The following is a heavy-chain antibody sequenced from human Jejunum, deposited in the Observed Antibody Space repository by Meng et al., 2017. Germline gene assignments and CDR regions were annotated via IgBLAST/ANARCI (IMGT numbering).Heavy chain of an antibody. CDR3: ARDDDLSGNNLEH. CDR1: GFTFSSYG. Sequence: QVHLGGSGGGVVQPGTPLRLSCAASGFTFSSYGMHWVRQAPGKGLEWVAVIWSDGSKTLHADSSRFTISRDNSKNILYLQVNSLRVEDTAMYYCARDDDLSGNNLEHWGHGTLVTVSS. D-gene: IGHD3-10*01. J-gene: IGHJ1*01. V-gene: IGHV3-33*01. CDR2: IWSDGSKT.